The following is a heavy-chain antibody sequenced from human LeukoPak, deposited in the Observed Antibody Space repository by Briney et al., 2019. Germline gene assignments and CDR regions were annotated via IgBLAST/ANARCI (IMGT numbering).Heavy chain of an antibody. V-gene: IGHV5-51*01. CDR2: IYPGDYGT. Sequence: GKSLKISCEGSGYSFSNYWIGWVRQMPAKGLEWMGIIYPGDYGTRYSPSFQGLVTISVDKSISTAYLQWSSLKASDTAMYYCAIPPGYCGNDCSFDHWGQGTLVTVSS. D-gene: IGHD2-21*02. CDR3: AIPPGYCGNDCSFDH. CDR1: GYSFSNYW. J-gene: IGHJ4*02.